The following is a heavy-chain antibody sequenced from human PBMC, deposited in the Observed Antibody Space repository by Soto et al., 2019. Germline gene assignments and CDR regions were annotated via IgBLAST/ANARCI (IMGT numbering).Heavy chain of an antibody. Sequence: SETLSLTCTVSGGSISSGDYYWSWIRQPPGEGLEWIGYIYYSGSTYYNPSLKSRVTISVDTSKNQFSLKLSSVTAADTAVYYCASEHLDYSNYDGYYYGMDVWGQGTTVTVSS. CDR1: GGSISSGDYY. CDR3: ASEHLDYSNYDGYYYGMDV. V-gene: IGHV4-30-4*01. CDR2: IYYSGST. D-gene: IGHD4-4*01. J-gene: IGHJ6*02.